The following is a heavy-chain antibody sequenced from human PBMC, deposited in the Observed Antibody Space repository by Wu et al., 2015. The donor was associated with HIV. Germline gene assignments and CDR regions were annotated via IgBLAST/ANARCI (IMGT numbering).Heavy chain of an antibody. D-gene: IGHD2-15*01. Sequence: QVLLVQSGAEVKKPGASVKVSCKVSGNTLSDLFMHWVRQAPGKGLEWMGGFDPEGGQTVYALKFQGRVTMTTDTSTSTAYMELRSLRSDDTAVYYCARCRGSVGRRYYYYMDVWGKGTTVTVSS. J-gene: IGHJ6*03. CDR1: GNTLSDLF. V-gene: IGHV1-24*01. CDR2: FDPEGGQT. CDR3: ARCRGSVGRRYYYYMDV.